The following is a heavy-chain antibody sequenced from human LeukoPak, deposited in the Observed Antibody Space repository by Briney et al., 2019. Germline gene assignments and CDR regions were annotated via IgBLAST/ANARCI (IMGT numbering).Heavy chain of an antibody. D-gene: IGHD3-22*01. CDR2: ISYDGSNK. V-gene: IGHV3-30*18. Sequence: GGSLRLSCAASGFTFSSYGMHWVRQAPGKGLEWVAVISYDGSNKYYADSVKGRFTISRDNSKNTLYLQMNSLRAEDTAVYYCAKDHLAYYYDSSGYNYYYYYMDVWGKGTTVTVSS. J-gene: IGHJ6*03. CDR3: AKDHLAYYYDSSGYNYYYYYMDV. CDR1: GFTFSSYG.